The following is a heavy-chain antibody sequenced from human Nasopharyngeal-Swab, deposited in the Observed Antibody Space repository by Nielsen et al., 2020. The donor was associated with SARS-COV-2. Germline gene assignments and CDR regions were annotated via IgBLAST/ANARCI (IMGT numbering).Heavy chain of an antibody. Sequence: GGSLRLSCAASGFTFSSYAMHWVRQAPGKGLEWVAVISYDGSNKYYADSVKGRFTISRDNSKNTLYLQMNSLRAEDTAVYYCARDYYDILTGYSPYYYYGMDVWGQGTTVTVSS. CDR2: ISYDGSNK. D-gene: IGHD3-9*01. J-gene: IGHJ6*02. V-gene: IGHV3-30-3*01. CDR1: GFTFSSYA. CDR3: ARDYYDILTGYSPYYYYGMDV.